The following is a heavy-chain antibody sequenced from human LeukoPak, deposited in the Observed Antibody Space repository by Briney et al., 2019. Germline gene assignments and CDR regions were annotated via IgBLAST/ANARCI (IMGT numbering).Heavy chain of an antibody. Sequence: PGGSLRLSCAASGFTFTTYWMSWVRQAPGKGLEWVANIKQDGSGKYYVDSVKGRFIISRYNAISSLYLQLNSLRAEDTAVYYWARGGGNFDYWGQGSLVTVSS. V-gene: IGHV3-7*01. D-gene: IGHD3-16*01. CDR1: GFTFTTYW. CDR3: ARGGGNFDY. CDR2: IKQDGSGK. J-gene: IGHJ4*02.